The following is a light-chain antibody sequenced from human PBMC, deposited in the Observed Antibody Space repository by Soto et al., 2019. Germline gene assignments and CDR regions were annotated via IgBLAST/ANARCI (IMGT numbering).Light chain of an antibody. CDR2: GAS. Sequence: EIVMTQSPATLSVSPGERATLSCRASQSVSSNLAWYQQKPGQAPRLLIYGASTRATGIPARFSGSGSGTEFTLTISSLQAEDFAVDYCQQYNNWPPWPFGQGTKVEIK. CDR1: QSVSSN. CDR3: QQYNNWPPWP. V-gene: IGKV3-15*01. J-gene: IGKJ1*01.